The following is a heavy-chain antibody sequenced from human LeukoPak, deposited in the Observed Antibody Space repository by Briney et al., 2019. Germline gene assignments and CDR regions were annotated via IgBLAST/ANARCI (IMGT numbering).Heavy chain of an antibody. CDR2: ISYDGSNK. CDR3: AKAYSGSYSAFDI. V-gene: IGHV3-30*18. Sequence: GGSLRLSCAASGFTFSSYAMHWVRQAPGKGLEWVAVISYDGSNKYYADSVKGRFTISRDNSKNTLYLQMNSLRAEDTAVYYCAKAYSGSYSAFDIWGQGTMVTVSS. D-gene: IGHD1-26*01. J-gene: IGHJ3*02. CDR1: GFTFSSYA.